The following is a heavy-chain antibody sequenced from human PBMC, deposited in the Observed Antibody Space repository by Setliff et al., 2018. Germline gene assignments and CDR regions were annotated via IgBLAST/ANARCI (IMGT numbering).Heavy chain of an antibody. CDR3: ARESATIGEFPLYYFDK. CDR1: GASISTTYYY. CDR2: IYQNGIT. D-gene: IGHD3-10*01. V-gene: IGHV4-39*07. Sequence: PSETLSLTCSVSGASISTTYYYWDWIRQSPEKGLEWIGTIYQNGITYYNPSVKSRVTISVDKSKNQFSLRLSSVTAADAAVYFCARESATIGEFPLYYFDKWGQGIPVTVSS. J-gene: IGHJ4*02.